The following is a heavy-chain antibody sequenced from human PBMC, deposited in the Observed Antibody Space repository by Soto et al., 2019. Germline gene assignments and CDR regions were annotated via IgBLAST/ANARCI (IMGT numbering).Heavy chain of an antibody. CDR1: GGSISSYY. D-gene: IGHD3-9*01. V-gene: IGHV4-59*01. CDR3: ARSHFDWWGQSGFAYFDY. Sequence: PSETLSLTCTVSGGSISSYYWSWIRQPPGKGLEWIGYIYYSGSTNYNPSLKSRVTISVDTSKNQFSLKLSSVTAADTAVYYCARSHFDWWGQSGFAYFDYWGQGTLVTVSS. J-gene: IGHJ4*02. CDR2: IYYSGST.